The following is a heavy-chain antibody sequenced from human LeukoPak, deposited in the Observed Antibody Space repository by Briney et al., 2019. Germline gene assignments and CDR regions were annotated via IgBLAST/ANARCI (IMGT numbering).Heavy chain of an antibody. J-gene: IGHJ4*02. CDR1: GFTFSSYS. CDR3: ARDINSMVRGVGLDY. D-gene: IGHD3-10*01. V-gene: IGHV3-21*01. CDR2: ISSSSSYI. Sequence: SGGSLRLSCAASGFTFSSYSMNRVRQAPGKGMEWVSSISSSSSYIYYADSVKGRFTISRDNAKNSLYLQMNSLRAEDTAVYYCARDINSMVRGVGLDYWGQGTLVTVSS.